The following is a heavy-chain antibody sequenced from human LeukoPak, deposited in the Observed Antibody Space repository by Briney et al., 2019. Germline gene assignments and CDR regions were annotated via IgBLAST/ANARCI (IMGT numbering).Heavy chain of an antibody. Sequence: SETLSLTCTVSGGSLSSYYWSWIRQPAGKGLEWIGRIYTSGSTNYNPSLKSRVTMSVDTSKNQFSLKLSSVTAADTAVYYCAREGVPYSSSSFYYMDVWGKGTTVTVSS. V-gene: IGHV4-4*07. CDR3: AREGVPYSSSSFYYMDV. J-gene: IGHJ6*03. D-gene: IGHD3-3*02. CDR1: GGSLSSYY. CDR2: IYTSGST.